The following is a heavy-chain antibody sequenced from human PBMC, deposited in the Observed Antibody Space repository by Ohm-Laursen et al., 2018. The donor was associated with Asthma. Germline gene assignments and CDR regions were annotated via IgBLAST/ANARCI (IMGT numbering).Heavy chain of an antibody. Sequence: SLRLSCTAPGFTFSSYGMHWVRQAPGKGLEWVAVIWYDGSNKYYADSVKGRFTISRDNSKNTLYLQMNSLRAEDTAVYYCARDWGPDYPDGYYYYGMDVWGQGTTVTVSS. CDR3: ARDWGPDYPDGYYYYGMDV. CDR1: GFTFSSYG. D-gene: IGHD3-16*01. CDR2: IWYDGSNK. J-gene: IGHJ6*02. V-gene: IGHV3-30*19.